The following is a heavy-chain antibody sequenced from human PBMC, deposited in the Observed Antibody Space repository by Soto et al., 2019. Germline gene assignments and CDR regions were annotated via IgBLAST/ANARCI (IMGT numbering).Heavy chain of an antibody. CDR2: INDSGSI. Sequence: QVQLQQWGAGLLKPSGTLSLTCAVYGGSFSGYQWSWIRQTPGRGLEWIGEINDSGSINYNPSLKSRVTLVVDTPKRQISLKLTSVTAADTAVYYCARGLILWFGELSRRGGYYYYMDVWGKGTTVTVSS. D-gene: IGHD3-10*01. V-gene: IGHV4-34*01. CDR1: GGSFSGYQ. J-gene: IGHJ6*03. CDR3: ARGLILWFGELSRRGGYYYYMDV.